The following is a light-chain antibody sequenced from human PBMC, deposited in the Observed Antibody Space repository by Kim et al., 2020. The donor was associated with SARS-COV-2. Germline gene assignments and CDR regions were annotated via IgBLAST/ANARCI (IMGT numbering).Light chain of an antibody. J-gene: IGKJ4*01. Sequence: AAVGDRVTITCRASQSISSYLNWYQQKPGKAPKLLIYAASSLQSGVPSRFSGSGSGTDFTLTISSLQPEDFATYYCQQSYSTPLTFGGGTKVDIK. V-gene: IGKV1-39*01. CDR3: QQSYSTPLT. CDR2: AAS. CDR1: QSISSY.